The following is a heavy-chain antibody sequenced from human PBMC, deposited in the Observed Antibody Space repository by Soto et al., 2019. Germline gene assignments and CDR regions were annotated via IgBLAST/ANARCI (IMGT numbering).Heavy chain of an antibody. CDR2: ITSNSDAI. Sequence: EVQLVESGGGLAQPGRSLRLSCVASGFIFEDYDMHWVRQVPGKGLEWVSSITSNSDAIKYADSVKGRFTLSRDNAKNSMYLEMNSLRVEDTAFYFCVKGTFSRSKVTFDYWGQGTLVTVSS. J-gene: IGHJ4*02. CDR1: GFIFEDYD. CDR3: VKGTFSRSKVTFDY. V-gene: IGHV3-9*01. D-gene: IGHD2-21*02.